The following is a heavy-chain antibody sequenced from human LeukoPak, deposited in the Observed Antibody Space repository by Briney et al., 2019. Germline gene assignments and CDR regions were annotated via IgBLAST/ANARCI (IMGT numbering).Heavy chain of an antibody. V-gene: IGHV3-66*01. CDR2: IYSGGST. Sequence: GGTLRLSRAASGFTFSSYAMSWVRQAPGKGLEWVSLIYSGGSTYYADSVKGRFTISRDNAKNSLYLQMNSLRAEDTAVYSCARGADGVSSNSRGWFDPWGQGTLVTVSS. CDR1: GFTFSSYA. CDR3: ARGADGVSSNSRGWFDP. D-gene: IGHD2-15*01. J-gene: IGHJ5*02.